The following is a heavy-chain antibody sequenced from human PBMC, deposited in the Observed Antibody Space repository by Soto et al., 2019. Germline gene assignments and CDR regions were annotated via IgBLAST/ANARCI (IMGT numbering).Heavy chain of an antibody. D-gene: IGHD1-26*01. CDR1: GGTFSSYA. V-gene: IGHV1-69*10. J-gene: IGHJ3*02. Sequence: ASVKVSCKASGGTFSSYAISWVRQAPGQGLEWMGGIIPILGIANYAQKFQGRVTITADKSTSTAYMELSSLRSEDTAVYYCARDSGGLAFDIWGQGTMVTVSS. CDR3: ARDSGGLAFDI. CDR2: IIPILGIA.